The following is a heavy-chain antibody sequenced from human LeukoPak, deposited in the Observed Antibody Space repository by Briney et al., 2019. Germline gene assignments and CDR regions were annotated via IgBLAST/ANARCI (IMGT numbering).Heavy chain of an antibody. CDR2: FYYTGDT. D-gene: IGHD2-15*01. V-gene: IGHV4-39*01. Sequence: SETLSLTCSVSGGSISSSTYSWGWIRQPPGKGLEWIGSFYYTGDTYYGPSLKSRVTISVDTSKNQFSLNLASLTAADTAVYYCARLLPYCSDGICYFWEYFDSWGQGTLVTVSS. CDR1: GGSISSSTYS. CDR3: ARLLPYCSDGICYFWEYFDS. J-gene: IGHJ4*02.